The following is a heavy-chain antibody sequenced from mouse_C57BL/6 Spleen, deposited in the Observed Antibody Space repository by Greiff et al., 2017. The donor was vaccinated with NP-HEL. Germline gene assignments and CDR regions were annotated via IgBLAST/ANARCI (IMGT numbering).Heavy chain of an antibody. CDR1: GYTFTDYE. V-gene: IGHV1-15*01. D-gene: IGHD1-1*01. Sequence: VKLMESGAELVRPGASVTLSCKASGYTFTDYEMHWVKQTPVHGLEWIGAIDPETGGTAYNQKFKGKAILTADKSSSTAYMELRSLTSEDSAVYYCTRSPFRYYGSSPLFAYWGQGTLVTVSA. CDR2: IDPETGGT. J-gene: IGHJ3*01. CDR3: TRSPFRYYGSSPLFAY.